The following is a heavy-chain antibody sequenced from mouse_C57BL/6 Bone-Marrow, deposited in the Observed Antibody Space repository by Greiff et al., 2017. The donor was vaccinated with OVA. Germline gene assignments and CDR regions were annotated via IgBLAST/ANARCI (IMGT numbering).Heavy chain of an antibody. Sequence: EVQLQESGAELVRPGASVKLSCTASGFNIKDDYMHWVKQRPEQGLEWIGWIDPENGDTEYASKFQGKATITADTSSNTAYLQLSSLTSEDTAVYYCTTDYGSSPVAYWGQGTLVTVSA. CDR3: TTDYGSSPVAY. CDR1: GFNIKDDY. J-gene: IGHJ3*01. V-gene: IGHV14-4*01. D-gene: IGHD1-1*01. CDR2: IDPENGDT.